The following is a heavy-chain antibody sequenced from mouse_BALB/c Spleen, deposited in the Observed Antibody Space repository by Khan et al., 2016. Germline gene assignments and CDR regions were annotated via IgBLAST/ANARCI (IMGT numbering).Heavy chain of an antibody. CDR2: INPSTGYT. V-gene: IGHV1-7*01. J-gene: IGHJ4*01. CDR1: GYTFTSYW. D-gene: IGHD2-14*01. CDR3: ARREVRRAMDD. Sequence: QVQLQQSGAELAKPGASVKMSCKASGYTFTSYWMHWVKQRPGQGLEWIGYINPSTGYTEYNQKFKDKATLTADKSSSTAYLQLSSLTSEDSAAYCCARREVRRAMDDWGQGTSVTVSS.